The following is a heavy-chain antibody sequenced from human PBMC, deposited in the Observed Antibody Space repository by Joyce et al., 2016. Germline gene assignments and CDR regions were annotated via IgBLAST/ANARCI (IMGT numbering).Heavy chain of an antibody. J-gene: IGHJ6*03. CDR2: ISGSGGSI. V-gene: IGHV3-23*01. CDR1: GFTFSSYA. CDR3: AKVAEGSAVYFYYMDV. Sequence: EVQLLESGGGLVQPAGSLSISCAASGFTFSSYAMSWVRQAPGKGLEWVSGISGSGGSIYDADSVKGRFTFSRDNSKNTLYLQMNSLRAEDTAVYYCAKVAEGSAVYFYYMDVWGKGTTVTVSS. D-gene: IGHD6-6*01.